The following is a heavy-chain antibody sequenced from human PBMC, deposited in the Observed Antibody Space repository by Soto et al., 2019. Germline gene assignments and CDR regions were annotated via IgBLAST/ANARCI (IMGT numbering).Heavy chain of an antibody. CDR1: GGSISSYY. CDR3: ARSPAAAGSKGQYSFDY. D-gene: IGHD6-13*01. V-gene: IGHV4-59*01. CDR2: IYYSGST. J-gene: IGHJ4*02. Sequence: SETLSLTSTVSGGSISSYYWRWIRQPPGKGLEWIGYIYYSGSTNYNPSLKSRVTISVDTSKNQLSLKLSSVTAADTAVYYCARSPAAAGSKGQYSFDYWGQGTLV.